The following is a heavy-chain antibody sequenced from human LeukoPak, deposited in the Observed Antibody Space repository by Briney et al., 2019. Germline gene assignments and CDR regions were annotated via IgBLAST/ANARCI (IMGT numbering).Heavy chain of an antibody. CDR2: INHSGST. CDR3: AREGRDGYNYYFDY. D-gene: IGHD5-24*01. CDR1: GGSFSGYY. J-gene: IGHJ4*02. Sequence: SETLSLTCAAYGGSFSGYYWSWIRQPPGKGLEWIGEINHSGSTNYNPSLKSRVTISVDTSKNQFSLKLSSVTAADTAVYYCAREGRDGYNYYFDYWGQGTLVTVSS. V-gene: IGHV4-34*01.